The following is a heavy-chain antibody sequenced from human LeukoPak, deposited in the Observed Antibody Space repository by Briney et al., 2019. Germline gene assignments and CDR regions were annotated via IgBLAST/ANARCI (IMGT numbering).Heavy chain of an antibody. Sequence: SETRSLTCTVSGASISSYYWSWIRQPPRNGLEWIGYIYYSGSTNYNPSLKTRVPISLNTPQKQFSLKLSSVTPANPPVYNCAGVSLGVFRYYYMDVWGKGTTVTIP. J-gene: IGHJ6*03. V-gene: IGHV4-59*12. CDR3: AGVSLGVFRYYYMDV. CDR1: GASISSYY. CDR2: IYYSGST. D-gene: IGHD2/OR15-2a*01.